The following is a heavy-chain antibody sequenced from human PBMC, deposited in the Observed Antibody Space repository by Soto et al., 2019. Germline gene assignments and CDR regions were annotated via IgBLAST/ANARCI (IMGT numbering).Heavy chain of an antibody. CDR2: ISYDGSNK. D-gene: IGHD3-22*01. J-gene: IGHJ6*02. V-gene: IGHV3-30-3*01. Sequence: QVQLVESGGGVVQPGRSLRLSCAASGFTFSSYAMHWVRQAPGKGLEWVAVISYDGSNKYYADSVKGRFTISRDNSKNTLYLQMNSLRAEDTAVYYCAREKDYDSSSRDYYYYGMDVWGQGTTVTVSS. CDR1: GFTFSSYA. CDR3: AREKDYDSSSRDYYYYGMDV.